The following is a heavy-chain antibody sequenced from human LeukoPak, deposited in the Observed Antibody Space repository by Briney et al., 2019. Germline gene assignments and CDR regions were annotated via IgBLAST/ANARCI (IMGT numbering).Heavy chain of an antibody. CDR1: GFTFTDYA. D-gene: IGHD3-10*01. Sequence: GGSLRLSCVASGFTFTDYAMTWVRQPPGRRLEWVSTITTTVGDTHYADSVKGRFTVSRDDSKGTLFLQMNSLRAEDTGAYYCAKRPYGSGGGHFDHWGQGTLAIVSS. V-gene: IGHV3-23*01. J-gene: IGHJ4*02. CDR3: AKRPYGSGGGHFDH. CDR2: ITTTVGDT.